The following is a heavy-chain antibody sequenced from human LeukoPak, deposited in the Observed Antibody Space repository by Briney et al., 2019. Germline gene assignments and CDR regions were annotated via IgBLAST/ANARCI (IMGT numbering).Heavy chain of an antibody. D-gene: IGHD5-12*01. CDR1: GYSISSGYY. CDR3: ARRSLGGYDSYYYYYGMDV. J-gene: IGHJ6*02. V-gene: IGHV4-38-2*02. Sequence: PSETLSLTCTVSGYSISSGYYWGWIRQPPGKGLEWIGSIYHSGSTYYNPSLKSQVTISVDTSKNQFSLKLSSVTAADTAVYYCARRSLGGYDSYYYYYGMDVWGQGTTVTVSS. CDR2: IYHSGST.